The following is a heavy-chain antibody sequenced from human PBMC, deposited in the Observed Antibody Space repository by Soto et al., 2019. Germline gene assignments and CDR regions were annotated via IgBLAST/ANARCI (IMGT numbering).Heavy chain of an antibody. Sequence: QVQLQESGPGLVKPSQTLSLTCTVSGGSISSGDYYWRWLRQPPGKGLEWIGYIYYSGRTYYNPSLKIRVTKSVDTSKNQFSLKLSSVTAADTAVYYWAREDHLLSAGDAFDRWGQGTMVTVSS. J-gene: IGHJ3*02. CDR3: AREDHLLSAGDAFDR. D-gene: IGHD2-2*01. CDR2: IYYSGRT. CDR1: GGSISSGDYY. V-gene: IGHV4-30-4*01.